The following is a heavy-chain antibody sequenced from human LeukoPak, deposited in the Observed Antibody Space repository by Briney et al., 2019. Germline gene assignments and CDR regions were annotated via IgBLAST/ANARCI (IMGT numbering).Heavy chain of an antibody. CDR1: GFTFSSYA. Sequence: GGSLRLSCAASGFTFSSYAMSWVRQAPGKGLEWVSAISGSGGSTYYADSVKGRFTISRGTSKNTLYLQMNSLRFEDTAVYYCARDMRTVHYFDYWGQGTLVAVSS. J-gene: IGHJ4*02. V-gene: IGHV3-23*01. CDR2: ISGSGGST. CDR3: ARDMRTVHYFDY. D-gene: IGHD2-2*01.